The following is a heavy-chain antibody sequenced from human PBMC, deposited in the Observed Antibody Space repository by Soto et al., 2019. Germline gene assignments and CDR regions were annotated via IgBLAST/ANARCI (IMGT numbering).Heavy chain of an antibody. CDR1: GFTFSNYW. CDR2: INTDGSTT. J-gene: IGHJ4*02. Sequence: EVQLVESGGGLVQPGGSLRLSCAASGFTFSNYWMHWVRQAPGEGLVWISRINTDGSTTTYADSVKGRFTISRDNAKNTLIQHMHSLTAEDTDVYSCARDLTTLGTPGDDFDYWDQGTLVTVSS. CDR3: ARDLTTLGTPGDDFDY. D-gene: IGHD4-4*01. V-gene: IGHV3-74*03.